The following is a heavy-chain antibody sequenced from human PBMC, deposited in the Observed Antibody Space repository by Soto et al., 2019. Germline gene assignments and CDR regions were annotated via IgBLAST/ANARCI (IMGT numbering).Heavy chain of an antibody. V-gene: IGHV1-2*02. CDR2: INANSGGP. Sequence: QVHLVQSGAAVKKHGASVKVSCKASRDTFTGYYMHWVRQAPGQVREWMGWINANSGGPNYAQKFQGRVTMTRDTSISTVYMELSRLSSDDTGVYYCARYRIPDAVDIFGQGTMVTVSS. D-gene: IGHD2-2*01. CDR3: ARYRIPDAVDI. J-gene: IGHJ3*02. CDR1: RDTFTGYY.